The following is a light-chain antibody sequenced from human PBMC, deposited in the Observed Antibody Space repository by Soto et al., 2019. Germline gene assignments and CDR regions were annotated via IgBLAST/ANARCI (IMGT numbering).Light chain of an antibody. V-gene: IGLV1-44*01. CDR2: SNN. Sequence: VLTQPPSASGTPGQRVTISCSGSSSTIGSNTVNWYQQLPGTAPKLLIYSNNQRPSGVPDRFSGSKSGTSASLAISGLQSEDEADYYCAAWDDSLNGVVFGGGTKVTVL. CDR1: SSTIGSNT. CDR3: AAWDDSLNGVV. J-gene: IGLJ2*01.